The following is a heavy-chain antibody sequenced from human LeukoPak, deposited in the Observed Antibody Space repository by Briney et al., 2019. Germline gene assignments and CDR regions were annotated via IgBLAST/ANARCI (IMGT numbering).Heavy chain of an antibody. Sequence: GGSLRLSCAASGFTFSSYWMSWVRQAPGKGLEWVGRIKTRHESNDIAYAASAKGRFTISRDDSKNTAFLQMDSLKTEDTAVYYCARRDCNNFKCFSFDYWGQGILVTVSS. CDR3: ARRDCNNFKCFSFDY. D-gene: IGHD2-21*01. CDR1: GFTFSSYW. J-gene: IGHJ4*02. CDR2: IKTRHESNDI. V-gene: IGHV3-73*01.